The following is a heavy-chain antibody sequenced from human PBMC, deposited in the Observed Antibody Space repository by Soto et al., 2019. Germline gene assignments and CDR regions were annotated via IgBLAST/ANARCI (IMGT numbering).Heavy chain of an antibody. Sequence: SETLSLTCTASGGSISSYYWFWIRQSPGRGLEWIGYVYYSGRTNYNPSLESRVTISVDTSENQFSLKLNSVSAADTAVYYCARGARFGDRRYMDVWGKGTTVTVSS. CDR3: ARGARFGDRRYMDV. CDR1: GGSISSYY. V-gene: IGHV4-59*12. D-gene: IGHD3-10*01. CDR2: VYYSGRT. J-gene: IGHJ6*03.